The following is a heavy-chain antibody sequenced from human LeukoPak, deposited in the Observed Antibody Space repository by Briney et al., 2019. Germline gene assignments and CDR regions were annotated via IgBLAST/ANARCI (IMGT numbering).Heavy chain of an antibody. CDR3: SRDQDGYIDY. Sequence: GGALRLSCTASGFTFGDYAMSWFRQAPGKGLEWEGFIRSKAYGGTTEYAASVKGRFIISRDDSKSIAYLQMNSLKTEDTAVYYCSRDQDGYIDYWGQGALVTVSS. CDR1: GFTFGDYA. J-gene: IGHJ4*02. V-gene: IGHV3-49*03. D-gene: IGHD5-24*01. CDR2: IRSKAYGGTT.